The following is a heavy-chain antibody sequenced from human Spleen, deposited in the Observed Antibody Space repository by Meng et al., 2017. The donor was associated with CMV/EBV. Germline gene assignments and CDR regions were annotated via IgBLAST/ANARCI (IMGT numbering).Heavy chain of an antibody. D-gene: IGHD2-2*01. J-gene: IGHJ3*01. Sequence: SETLSLTCALHGGSVSGYYWTWIRQPPGKGLEWIGEINHSRNTNANPSLKSRVTISSDTSKNQIALTLNSVTAADTAVYYCARGRFSTSSFLWVQGTMVTVSS. CDR3: ARGRFSTSSFL. CDR1: GGSVSGYY. V-gene: IGHV4-34*01. CDR2: INHSRNT.